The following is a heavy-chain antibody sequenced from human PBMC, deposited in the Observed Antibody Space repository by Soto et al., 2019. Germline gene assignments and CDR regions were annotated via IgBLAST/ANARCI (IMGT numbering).Heavy chain of an antibody. CDR3: AREIQYYYDSSGYAWLYGMDV. Sequence: ASVKVSCKASGYTFTSYAMHWVRQAPGQRPEWMGWINAGNGNTKYSQKFQGRVTITRDTSASTAHMELSSLRSEDTAVYYCAREIQYYYDSSGYAWLYGMDVWGQGTTVTVSS. J-gene: IGHJ6*02. CDR1: GYTFTSYA. D-gene: IGHD3-22*01. CDR2: INAGNGNT. V-gene: IGHV1-3*01.